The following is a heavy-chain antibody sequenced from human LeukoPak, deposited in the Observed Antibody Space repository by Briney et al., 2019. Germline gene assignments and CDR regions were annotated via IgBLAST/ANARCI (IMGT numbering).Heavy chain of an antibody. J-gene: IGHJ4*02. CDR3: AKDVSSSWYYFDY. CDR1: GFTFSSYA. D-gene: IGHD6-13*01. Sequence: GGSLRLSCAASGFTFSSYAMSWVRQAPGKGLEWASGISWNSGSIGYADSVKGRFTISRDNAKNSLYLQMNSLRAEDMALYYCAKDVSSSWYYFDYWGQGTLVTVSS. CDR2: ISWNSGSI. V-gene: IGHV3-9*03.